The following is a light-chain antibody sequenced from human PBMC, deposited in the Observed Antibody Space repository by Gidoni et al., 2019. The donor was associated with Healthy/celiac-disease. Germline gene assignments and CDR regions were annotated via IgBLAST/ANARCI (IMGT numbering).Light chain of an antibody. V-gene: IGKV1-5*03. CDR1: QSISSW. CDR3: QQYNSYLYT. J-gene: IGKJ2*01. CDR2: KAS. Sequence: DIQMTQSPSTLSASVGDRVTLTCRASQSISSWLAWYQQKPGKAPKLLIYKASSLESGVPSRFSGSGAGTECTLTISSLQPDDFATYYCQQYNSYLYTFGQGTKLEIK.